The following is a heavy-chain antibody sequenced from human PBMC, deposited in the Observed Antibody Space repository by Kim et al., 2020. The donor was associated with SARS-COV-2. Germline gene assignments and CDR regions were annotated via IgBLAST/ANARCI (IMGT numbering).Heavy chain of an antibody. CDR1: GFTFSSYS. J-gene: IGHJ3*02. Sequence: GGSLRLSCAASGFTFSSYSMNWVRQAPGKGLEWVSSISSSSSYIYYADSVKGRFTISRDNAKNSLYLQMNSLRAEDTAVYYCASQGDPDIVATTDAFDIWGQGTMVTVSS. CDR2: ISSSSSYI. V-gene: IGHV3-21*01. CDR3: ASQGDPDIVATTDAFDI. D-gene: IGHD5-12*01.